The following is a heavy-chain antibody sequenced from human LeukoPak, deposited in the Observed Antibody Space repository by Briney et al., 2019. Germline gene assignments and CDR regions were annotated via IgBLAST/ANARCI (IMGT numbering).Heavy chain of an antibody. CDR1: GFTFSSYD. CDR2: IGTAGDT. Sequence: PGGSLRLSCAASGFTFSSYDMHWVRQATGKGLEWVSAIGTAGDTYYPDSVKGRFTISRENAKNSLYLQMNSLRAGDTAVYYCAKVSFPHCGGDCYSGGFDYWGQGTLVTVSS. D-gene: IGHD2-21*02. J-gene: IGHJ4*02. V-gene: IGHV3-13*01. CDR3: AKVSFPHCGGDCYSGGFDY.